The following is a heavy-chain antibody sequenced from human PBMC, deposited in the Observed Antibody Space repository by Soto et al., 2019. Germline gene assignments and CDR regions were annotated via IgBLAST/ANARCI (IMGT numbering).Heavy chain of an antibody. J-gene: IGHJ4*02. Sequence: GASVKVSCKASGYTFTSYGITWARQAPGQGLEWMGWISAYNGNTNYAQKVQGRVTMTTDTSTRTAYMELRTLISDDTALYYCARGPYYYGSGSYYWGDYWGQGTLVTVSS. CDR1: GYTFTSYG. D-gene: IGHD3-10*01. V-gene: IGHV1-18*01. CDR2: ISAYNGNT. CDR3: ARGPYYYGSGSYYWGDY.